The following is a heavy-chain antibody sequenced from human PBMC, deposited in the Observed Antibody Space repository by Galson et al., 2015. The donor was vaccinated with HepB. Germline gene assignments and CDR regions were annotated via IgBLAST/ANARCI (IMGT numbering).Heavy chain of an antibody. Sequence: CAISGDSVSSNLFTWNWIRQSPSRGLEWLGRTYYRSKWQNDYAVSLTSRITINPDTSKNQFSLHLNSVTPEDTAVYYCARVEGGLFVTWGQRTMVTVSS. D-gene: IGHD3-16*01. J-gene: IGHJ3*01. CDR3: ARVEGGLFVT. CDR1: GDSVSSNLFT. CDR2: TYYRSKWQN. V-gene: IGHV6-1*01.